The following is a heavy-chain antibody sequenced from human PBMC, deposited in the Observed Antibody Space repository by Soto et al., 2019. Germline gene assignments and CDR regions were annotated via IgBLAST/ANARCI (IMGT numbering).Heavy chain of an antibody. CDR2: SYNNWNT. V-gene: IGHV4-61*01. J-gene: IGHJ4*03. D-gene: IGHD7-27*01. CDR3: ARKVMPVGNLAAFEH. Sequence: SEPRCLTRNVSGGYVRSVKYFLSWIQHPPGKGLEWIEYSYNNWNTNYNPSLNSRDTISVDTSKSQCSVKLTSVTAAASAVYFCARKVMPVGNLAAFEHLGEEVLFAFSS. CDR1: GGYVRSVKYF.